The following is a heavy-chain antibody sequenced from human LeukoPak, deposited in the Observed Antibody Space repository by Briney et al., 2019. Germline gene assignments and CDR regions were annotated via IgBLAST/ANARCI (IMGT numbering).Heavy chain of an antibody. V-gene: IGHV1-2*02. J-gene: IGHJ6*03. CDR3: ARDPKNTYYLDV. CDR2: IDPNRGGT. Sequence: GAPVKVSCKASGYTFTGYYLHWVRQAPGQGLEWMGWIDPNRGGTNYAQKFQGQVTMTRDTSISTAYMELSRLTSDDTAVYYCARDPKNTYYLDVWGKGTTVTVSS. CDR1: GYTFTGYY.